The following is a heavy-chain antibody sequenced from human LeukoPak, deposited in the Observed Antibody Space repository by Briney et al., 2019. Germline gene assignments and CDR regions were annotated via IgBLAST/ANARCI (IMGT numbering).Heavy chain of an antibody. CDR2: ISSSSSYI. CDR1: GFTFSSYS. V-gene: IGHV3-21*01. D-gene: IGHD5/OR15-5a*01. CDR3: ARDLLFDYYGMDV. J-gene: IGHJ6*02. Sequence: GGSLRLSCAASGFTFSSYSINWVRQTPGKGLEWVSSISSSSSYIYYADSVKGRFTISRDNAKNSLYLQMNSLRAEDTAVYYCARDLLFDYYGMDVWGQGPTVTVSS.